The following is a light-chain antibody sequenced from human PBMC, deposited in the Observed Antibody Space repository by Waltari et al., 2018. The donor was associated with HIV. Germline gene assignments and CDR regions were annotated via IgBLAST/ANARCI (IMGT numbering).Light chain of an antibody. CDR3: SSRDTTGKFWV. Sequence: SSELTQDPFVSVAPGQTARITCQGDILRFYYGSWYQQRPGQAPRLVSYGSNNRPPGIPDRFSGSTSGNTISLTITATQAEDEGDFFCSSRDTTGKFWVFGSGT. CDR1: ILRFYY. CDR2: GSN. V-gene: IGLV3-19*01. J-gene: IGLJ1*01.